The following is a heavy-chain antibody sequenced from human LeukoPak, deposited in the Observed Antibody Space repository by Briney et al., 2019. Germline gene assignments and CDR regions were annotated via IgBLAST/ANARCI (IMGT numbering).Heavy chain of an antibody. V-gene: IGHV3-23*01. CDR2: ISGSGGST. D-gene: IGHD3-10*01. Sequence: GSLGLSCAASGFTFSSYAMSWVRQAPGKGLEWVSGISGSGGSTYYADSEKGRFTISRDNSKNTVYLQMNSLRTEDTAVYYCAKTPKIRGVSNFDYWGQGTLVTVSS. CDR3: AKTPKIRGVSNFDY. CDR1: GFTFSSYA. J-gene: IGHJ4*02.